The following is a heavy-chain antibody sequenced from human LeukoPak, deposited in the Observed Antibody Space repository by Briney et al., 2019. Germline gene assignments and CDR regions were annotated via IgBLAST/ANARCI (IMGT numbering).Heavy chain of an antibody. V-gene: IGHV4-59*01. D-gene: IGHD3-10*01. CDR1: GGSISSYN. CDR3: ARREGSFDS. Sequence: PSETLSLTCTVSGGSISSYNWSWIRQPPGKGLEWIGYIYYTGSTNYNPSLKSRVTISVDTSKNEFSLKLSSVTAADTAIYYCARREGSFDSWGQGTLVTVSS. J-gene: IGHJ4*02. CDR2: IYYTGST.